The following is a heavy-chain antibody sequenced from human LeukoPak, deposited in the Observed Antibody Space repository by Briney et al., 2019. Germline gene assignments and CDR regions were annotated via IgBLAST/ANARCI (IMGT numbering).Heavy chain of an antibody. Sequence: SETLSLTCAVSGGSLSSFYWSWIRQPPGKGLEWIGYIYYNGSTNYNPSLKSRVTISVDTSKNQFSLKLSSVTAADTAVYYCARGRTYLPDYYYYYMDVWGKGTTVTVSS. V-gene: IGHV4-59*01. J-gene: IGHJ6*03. CDR3: ARGRTYLPDYYYYYMDV. CDR1: GGSLSSFY. CDR2: IYYNGST.